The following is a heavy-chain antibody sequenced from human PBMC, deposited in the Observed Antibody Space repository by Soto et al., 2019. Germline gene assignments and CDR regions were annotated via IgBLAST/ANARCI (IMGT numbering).Heavy chain of an antibody. CDR2: IYPADSDT. CDR1: GYSFTNYW. Sequence: GESLKISCKCSGYSFTNYWIGWVRQMPGKGLEWMGIIYPADSDTRYSPSFQGQVTISADKSISTAYLQWSSLKASDTAMYYCARAISYGGVKNGMDVWGQGTTVTVSS. CDR3: ARAISYGGVKNGMDV. J-gene: IGHJ6*02. D-gene: IGHD3-16*01. V-gene: IGHV5-51*01.